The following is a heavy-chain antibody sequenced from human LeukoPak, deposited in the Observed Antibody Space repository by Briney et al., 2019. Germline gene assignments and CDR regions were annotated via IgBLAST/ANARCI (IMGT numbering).Heavy chain of an antibody. CDR3: ARRPKTGKNFDY. CDR2: ISSSSSRSGSSAI. V-gene: IGHV3-48*01. Sequence: PGGSLRLSCAASGFTFSSYWMSWVRQAPGKGLEWLSYISSSSSRSGSSAIYYADSVKGRFTISRDNAKNSLYLQMNSLRAEDTAVYYCARRPKTGKNFDYWGQGTLVTVSS. CDR1: GFTFSSYW. D-gene: IGHD7-27*01. J-gene: IGHJ4*02.